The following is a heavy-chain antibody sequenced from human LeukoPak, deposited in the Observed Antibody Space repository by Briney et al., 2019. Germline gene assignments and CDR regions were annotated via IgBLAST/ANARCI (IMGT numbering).Heavy chain of an antibody. D-gene: IGHD4-17*01. V-gene: IGHV3-23*01. J-gene: IGHJ4*02. Sequence: PGGSLRLSCAASGFTFSSYAMSWVPQAPGKGLEWVSAISGSGGSTYYADSVKGRFTISRDNSKNTLYLQMNSLRAEDTAVYYCAKGFVGVTTVDYWGQGTPVTVSS. CDR3: AKGFVGVTTVDY. CDR2: ISGSGGST. CDR1: GFTFSSYA.